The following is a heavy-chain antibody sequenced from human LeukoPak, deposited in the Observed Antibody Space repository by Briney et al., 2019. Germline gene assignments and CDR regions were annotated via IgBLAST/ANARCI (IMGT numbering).Heavy chain of an antibody. V-gene: IGHV7-4-1*02. CDR2: INTDSGNP. Sequence: ASVKVSCKASGYSFNSQGMNWVRQAPGQGLEWMGWINTDSGNPTYAQGFTGRFVFSLDSSVSTAYLQISSLKAEDTAVYYCARESGSYSRGGVEDYWGQGTLVTVSS. D-gene: IGHD1-26*01. CDR1: GYSFNSQG. CDR3: ARESGSYSRGGVEDY. J-gene: IGHJ4*02.